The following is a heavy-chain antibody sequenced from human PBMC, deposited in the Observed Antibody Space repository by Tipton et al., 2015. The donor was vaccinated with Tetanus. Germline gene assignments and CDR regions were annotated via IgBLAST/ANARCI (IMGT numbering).Heavy chain of an antibody. V-gene: IGHV3-23*03. CDR3: AKDRQPIVAPHFFDY. J-gene: IGHJ4*02. D-gene: IGHD5-12*01. Sequence: GSLRLSCAASGFTFSSYAMSWVRQAPGKGLEWVSVIYSGGSSTYYADSVKGRFTISRDNSKNTLYLQMNSLRAEDTAVYYCAKDRQPIVAPHFFDYWGQGTLVTVSS. CDR2: IYSGGSST. CDR1: GFTFSSYA.